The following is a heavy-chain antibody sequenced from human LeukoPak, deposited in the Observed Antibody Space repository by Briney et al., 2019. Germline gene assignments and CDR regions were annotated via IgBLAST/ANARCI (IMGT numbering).Heavy chain of an antibody. CDR3: ARQGTYSSAIGMGY. CDR2: INPSGGST. J-gene: IGHJ4*02. D-gene: IGHD6-19*01. CDR1: GYTFNNHY. Sequence: ASVKVSCKASGYTFNNHYMYWVRQAPGQGLEWMGVINPSGGSTSYAQKFQGRVTMTRDTSTRTVYMEVNSLRSEDTAVHYCARQGTYSSAIGMGYWGQGTLVTVSS. V-gene: IGHV1-46*02.